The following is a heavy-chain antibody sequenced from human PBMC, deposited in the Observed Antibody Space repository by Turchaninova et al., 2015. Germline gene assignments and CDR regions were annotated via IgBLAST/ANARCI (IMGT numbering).Heavy chain of an antibody. CDR2: IWWDGSRT. CDR1: GFIFNDYG. CDR3: ARDRPNYYSGMDV. D-gene: IGHD6-6*01. Sequence: VASWGGVVQPGRSLRLSCAASGFIFNDYGINWVRQAPGKGLEWVAVIWWDGSRTDYRESVKGRFIISRDNSKNKVSLQMNSLRVEDTGVYFCARDRPNYYSGMDVWGQGTTVTVSS. V-gene: IGHV3-33*01. J-gene: IGHJ6*02.